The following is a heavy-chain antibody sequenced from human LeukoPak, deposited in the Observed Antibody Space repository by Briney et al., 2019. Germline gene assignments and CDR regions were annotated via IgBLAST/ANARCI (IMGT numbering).Heavy chain of an antibody. J-gene: IGHJ6*02. CDR3: AKAPGSGSNYYYGMDV. CDR2: ISYDGSNK. CDR1: GFTFSDYS. V-gene: IGHV3-30*18. D-gene: IGHD6-19*01. Sequence: GGSLRLSCAASGFTFSDYSMNWVRQAPGKGLEWVAVISYDGSNKYYADSVKGRFTISRDNSKNTLYLQMNSLRAEDTAVYYCAKAPGSGSNYYYGMDVWGQGTTVTVSS.